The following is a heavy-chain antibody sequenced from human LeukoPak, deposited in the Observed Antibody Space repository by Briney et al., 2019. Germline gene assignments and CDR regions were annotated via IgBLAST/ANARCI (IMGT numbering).Heavy chain of an antibody. CDR1: GGSFSGYY. D-gene: IGHD3-9*01. CDR2: INHSGST. J-gene: IGHJ5*02. Sequence: SETLSLTCAVYGGSFSGYYWSWIRQPPGKGLEWIGEINHSGSTNYNPSLKSRVTISVDTSKNQFSLKLSSVTAADTALYYCARGELRYFDWFRIDPWGQGTLVTVSS. V-gene: IGHV4-34*01. CDR3: ARGELRYFDWFRIDP.